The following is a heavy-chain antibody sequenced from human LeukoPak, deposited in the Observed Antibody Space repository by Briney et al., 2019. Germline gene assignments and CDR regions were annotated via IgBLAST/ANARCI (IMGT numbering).Heavy chain of an antibody. Sequence: SETLSLTCTVSGGSINNYYWSWIRQPAGKGLEWIGRIYTSGSTNYNPSLKSRVTMSVDTSKNQFSLKLSSVTAADTAVYYCARDFREMGYSYGYNWFDPWGQGTLVTVSS. CDR3: ARDFREMGYSYGYNWFDP. D-gene: IGHD5-18*01. J-gene: IGHJ5*02. V-gene: IGHV4-4*07. CDR2: IYTSGST. CDR1: GGSINNYY.